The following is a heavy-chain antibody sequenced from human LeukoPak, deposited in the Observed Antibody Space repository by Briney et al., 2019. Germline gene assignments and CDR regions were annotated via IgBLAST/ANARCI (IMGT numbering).Heavy chain of an antibody. V-gene: IGHV1-58*02. J-gene: IGHJ6*02. CDR3: AAVTTNYVRFGYYYGMDV. CDR2: IVVGSGNT. Sequence: ASVKVSCKASGFTFTSSAMQWVRQARGQRLEWIGWIVVGSGNTNYAQKFQERVTITRDMSTSTAYMELSSLRSEDTAVYYCAAVTTNYVRFGYYYGMDVWGQGTTVTVSS. CDR1: GFTFTSSA. D-gene: IGHD1-7*01.